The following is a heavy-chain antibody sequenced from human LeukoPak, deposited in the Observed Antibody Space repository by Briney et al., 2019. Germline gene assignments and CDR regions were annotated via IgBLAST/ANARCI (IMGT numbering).Heavy chain of an antibody. CDR3: ARDESFSVDTVWFDP. V-gene: IGHV4-39*07. D-gene: IGHD5-18*01. Sequence: SETLSLTCTVSGGSISSSSYYWGWIRQPPGKGLEWMGSIYYSGGTYYNPSLKSRVTISVDTSKNQFSLKLSSVTAADTAVYYCARDESFSVDTVWFDPWGQGTLVTVSS. J-gene: IGHJ5*02. CDR2: IYYSGGT. CDR1: GGSISSSSYY.